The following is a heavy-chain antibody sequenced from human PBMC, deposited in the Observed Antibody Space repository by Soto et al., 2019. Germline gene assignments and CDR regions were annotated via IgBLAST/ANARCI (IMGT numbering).Heavy chain of an antibody. CDR1: GFTFSDYA. CDR3: ARVKDSSGYRFDY. D-gene: IGHD3-22*01. J-gene: IGHJ4*02. V-gene: IGHV3-30-3*01. Sequence: QVQLVESGGGVVQPGRSLRLSCAASGFTFSDYAMHWVRQAPGKGLEWVTVISYDGINKYYADSVKGRFTISRDNSKNTLYLQMNSLRAEDTSVYYCARVKDSSGYRFDYWGQGTLVTVSS. CDR2: ISYDGINK.